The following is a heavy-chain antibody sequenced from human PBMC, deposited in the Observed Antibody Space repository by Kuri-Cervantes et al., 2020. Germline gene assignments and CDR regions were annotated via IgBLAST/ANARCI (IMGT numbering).Heavy chain of an antibody. Sequence: ASVKVSCKASGYTFTSYYMHWVRQAPGQGLEWMGIINPSGGSTSYAQKFQGRVTMTRDTSTSTVYMELRSLRSDDTAVYYFARLPYSSGWYTWYYFDYWGQGTLVTVSS. D-gene: IGHD6-19*01. CDR1: GYTFTSYY. CDR2: INPSGGST. J-gene: IGHJ4*02. CDR3: ARLPYSSGWYTWYYFDY. V-gene: IGHV1-46*01.